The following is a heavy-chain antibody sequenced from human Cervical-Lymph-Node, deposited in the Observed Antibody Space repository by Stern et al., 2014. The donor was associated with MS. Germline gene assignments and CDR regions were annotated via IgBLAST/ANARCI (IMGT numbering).Heavy chain of an antibody. J-gene: IGHJ4*02. Sequence: QVQLVESGAEVKKPGASVRVSCKASGYTFSTYAVHWVRQAPGQRLEWIGWINAGNGNTKYSQKFQGRVTITTDPSASTAYMDLSSLRFEDTAVYYCARTASWAFDSWGQGTLVTVSS. CDR2: INAGNGNT. V-gene: IGHV1-3*01. CDR3: ARTASWAFDS. D-gene: IGHD2-2*01. CDR1: GYTFSTYA.